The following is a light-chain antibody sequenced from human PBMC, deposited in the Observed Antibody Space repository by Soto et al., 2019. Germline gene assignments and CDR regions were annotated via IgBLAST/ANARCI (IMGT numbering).Light chain of an antibody. CDR2: DAS. V-gene: IGKV1-33*01. J-gene: IGKJ3*01. CDR1: QDISQY. Sequence: DIQMTQSPSSLSASVGDRVTLTCQASQDISQYLNWYQQKPGKAPKLLIYDASNLETGVPSRFSGSGSGTDFTLTIISLQPEDIAKYYCQQYKSLLSFGPGTKVAIK. CDR3: QQYKSLLS.